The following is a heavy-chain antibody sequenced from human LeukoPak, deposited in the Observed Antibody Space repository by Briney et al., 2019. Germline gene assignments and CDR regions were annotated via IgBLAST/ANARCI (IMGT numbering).Heavy chain of an antibody. V-gene: IGHV3-30*04. CDR3: ARGTRHGSGNPSAY. J-gene: IGHJ4*02. CDR2: ISYDGSNK. CDR1: GFTFSSYA. D-gene: IGHD3-10*01. Sequence: GGSLRLSCAASGFTFSSYAMHWVRQAPGKGLEWVAVISYDGSNKYYADSVKGRFTISRDNSKNTLYLQMNSLRAEDTAVYYCARGTRHGSGNPSAYWGQGTLVTVSS.